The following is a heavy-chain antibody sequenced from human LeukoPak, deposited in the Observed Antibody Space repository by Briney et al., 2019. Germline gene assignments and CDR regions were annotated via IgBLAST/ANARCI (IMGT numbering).Heavy chain of an antibody. J-gene: IGHJ4*02. Sequence: GRSLRLSCAASGFTFDDYAMHWVRQAPGKGLEWVSLISWDGGSTYYADSVKGRFTISRDNSKISLYLQMNSLRTEDTALYYCAKDTGGSGTYYLDSWGQGTLVTVSS. CDR2: ISWDGGST. CDR1: GFTFDDYA. V-gene: IGHV3-43D*03. D-gene: IGHD1-26*01. CDR3: AKDTGGSGTYYLDS.